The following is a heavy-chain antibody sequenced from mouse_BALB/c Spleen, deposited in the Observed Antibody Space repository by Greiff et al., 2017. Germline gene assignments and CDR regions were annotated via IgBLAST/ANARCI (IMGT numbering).Heavy chain of an antibody. J-gene: IGHJ4*01. Sequence: EVQLQESGGGLVKPGGSLKLSCAASGFAFSSYDMSWVRQTPEKRLEWVAYISSGGGSTYYPDTVKGRFTISRDNAKNTLYLQMSSLKSEDTAMYYCARHDWFYAMDYWGQGTSVTVSS. V-gene: IGHV5-12-1*01. CDR2: ISSGGGST. CDR3: ARHDWFYAMDY. D-gene: IGHD2-13*01. CDR1: GFAFSSYD.